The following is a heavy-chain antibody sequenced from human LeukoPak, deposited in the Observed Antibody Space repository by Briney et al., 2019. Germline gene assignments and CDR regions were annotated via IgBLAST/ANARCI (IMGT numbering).Heavy chain of an antibody. V-gene: IGHV3-9*01. CDR3: ARSVVVVVAASGSHYYYYYMDV. CDR2: ISWNSGSI. J-gene: IGHJ6*03. CDR1: GFTFDDYA. Sequence: GGSLRLSCAASGFTFDDYAMHWVRQAPGKGLEWVSGISWNSGSIGYADSVKGRFTISRDNARNSLYLQMNSLRAEDTAVYYCARSVVVVVAASGSHYYYYYMDVWGKGTTVTVSS. D-gene: IGHD2-15*01.